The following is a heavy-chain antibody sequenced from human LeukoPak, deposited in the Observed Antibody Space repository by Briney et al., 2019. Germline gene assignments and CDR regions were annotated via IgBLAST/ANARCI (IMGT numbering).Heavy chain of an antibody. CDR2: ISTSGRAT. Sequence: GGSLRLSCAASGFAFSTYAMTWVRQAPEKGLQWFSTISTSGRATYYADSVEGRFTISRDNSKNTLYLQMNSLRADDTAVYYCAKARGSSVYEQFDYWGQGTQVTVSP. J-gene: IGHJ4*02. V-gene: IGHV3-23*01. CDR3: AKARGSSVYEQFDY. D-gene: IGHD5/OR15-5a*01. CDR1: GFAFSTYA.